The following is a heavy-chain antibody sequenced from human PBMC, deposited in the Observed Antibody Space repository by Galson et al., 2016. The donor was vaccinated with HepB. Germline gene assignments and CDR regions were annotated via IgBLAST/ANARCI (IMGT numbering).Heavy chain of an antibody. CDR3: AKADRRYCSGGDCYSGLDF. Sequence: SLRLSCAASGFTFSVYFNWVRQAPGKGLEWVSVIGGSGGSTYYADSVKGRFTISRDDSKNTLYLQMNSLRAEDAAVYYCAKADRRYCSGGDCYSGLDFWGQGTLVTVSS. CDR1: GFTFSVYF. J-gene: IGHJ4*02. V-gene: IGHV3-23*01. CDR2: IGGSGGST. D-gene: IGHD2-15*01.